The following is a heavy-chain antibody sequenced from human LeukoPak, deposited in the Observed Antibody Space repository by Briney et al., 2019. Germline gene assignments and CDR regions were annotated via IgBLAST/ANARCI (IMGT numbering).Heavy chain of an antibody. V-gene: IGHV4-34*01. Sequence: PSETLSLTCAVYGGSFSGYYWSWIRQPPGKGLEWIGEINHSGSTNNNPSLKSRVTISVDTSKNQFSLKLSSVTAADTAVYYCARGGDGYSYGYVDYWGQGTLVTVSS. CDR2: INHSGST. D-gene: IGHD5-18*01. CDR1: GGSFSGYY. CDR3: ARGGDGYSYGYVDY. J-gene: IGHJ4*02.